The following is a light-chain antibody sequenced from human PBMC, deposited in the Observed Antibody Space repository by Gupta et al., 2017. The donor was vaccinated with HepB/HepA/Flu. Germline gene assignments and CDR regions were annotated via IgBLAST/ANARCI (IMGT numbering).Light chain of an antibody. J-gene: IGLJ2*01. CDR2: YDG. Sequence: SYVLTQPPSVSVAPGRTARLTCGGKNIGSNSVHWYQQKPGQAPVLVIYYDGNRPSGIPERFSGSNSGNTATLTISRVEGGDEADYYCQVWHSTTDNLVFGGGTKRTVL. V-gene: IGLV3-21*04. CDR3: QVWHSTTDNLV. CDR1: NIGSNS.